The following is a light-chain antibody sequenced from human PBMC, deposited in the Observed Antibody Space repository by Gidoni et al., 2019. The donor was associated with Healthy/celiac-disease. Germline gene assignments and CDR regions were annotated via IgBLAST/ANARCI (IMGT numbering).Light chain of an antibody. CDR2: GKN. V-gene: IGLV3-19*01. CDR1: SLRSYY. CDR3: NSRDSSGNHLDV. J-gene: IGLJ1*01. Sequence: SSELTQDPAVSVALGQTVRITCHGDSLRSYYASWYQQKPGQAPVRVIYGKNNRPSGIPDRFSGSSSGNTASLTITGAQAEDEADYYCNSRDSSGNHLDVFGTGTKVTVL.